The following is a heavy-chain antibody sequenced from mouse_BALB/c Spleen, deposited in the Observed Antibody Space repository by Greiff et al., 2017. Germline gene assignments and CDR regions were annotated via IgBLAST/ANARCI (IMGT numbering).Heavy chain of an antibody. V-gene: IGHV8-11*01. Sequence: KESGPGILQPSQTLSLTCSFSGFSLSTYGIGVGWIRQPSGKGLEWLAHIWWNDNKYYNTALKSRLTISKDTSNNQVFLKIASVDTADTATYYCARIAVFYGGSYWYFDVWGAGTTVTVSS. CDR1: GFSLSTYGIG. CDR2: IWWNDNK. D-gene: IGHD1-1*01. J-gene: IGHJ1*01. CDR3: ARIAVFYGGSYWYFDV.